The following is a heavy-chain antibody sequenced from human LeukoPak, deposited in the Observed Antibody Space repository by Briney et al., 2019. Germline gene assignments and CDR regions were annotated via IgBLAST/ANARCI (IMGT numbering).Heavy chain of an antibody. J-gene: IGHJ4*02. V-gene: IGHV1-46*01. CDR3: ARASSLDSSGYRYFDY. D-gene: IGHD3-22*01. Sequence: ASVKVSCKASGYTFTSYYMHWVRQAPGQGLEWMGIINPSGGSTSYAQKFQGRVTMTRDTSTSTVYMELSSLRSEDTAVYYCARASSLDSSGYRYFDYWGQGTLVTVSS. CDR1: GYTFTSYY. CDR2: INPSGGST.